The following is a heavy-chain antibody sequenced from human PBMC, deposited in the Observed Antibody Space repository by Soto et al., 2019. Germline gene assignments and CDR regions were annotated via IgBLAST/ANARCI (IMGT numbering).Heavy chain of an antibody. Sequence: EVQLLESGGGLVQPGGSLRLSCAASGFTFSSYDMNWVRQAPGKGLEWVSYISGSGGSTFYGDSVKGRFTISSDTSKNTLYLQMNSLRAEDTAIYYCAKILYSGGSNVLDPWGQGTLVTVSS. D-gene: IGHD6-19*01. CDR3: AKILYSGGSNVLDP. J-gene: IGHJ5*02. CDR1: GFTFSSYD. CDR2: ISGSGGST. V-gene: IGHV3-23*01.